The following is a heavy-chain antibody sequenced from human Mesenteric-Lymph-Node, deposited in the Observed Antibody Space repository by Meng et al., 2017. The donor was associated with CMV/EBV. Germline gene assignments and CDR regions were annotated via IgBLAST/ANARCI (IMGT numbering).Heavy chain of an antibody. J-gene: IGHJ6*02. CDR1: RFTFSGYG. D-gene: IGHD6-6*01. CDR2: ILVDSVTT. Sequence: GESLKISCAASRFTFSGYGMHWVRQAPGKGLEWVSAILVDSVTTYYADSVKGRFTISRDNSKNTMYLQMNSLRAEDTAVYYCARAEYSSSSGYYYGMDVWGQGTTVTVSS. V-gene: IGHV3-NL1*01. CDR3: ARAEYSSSSGYYYGMDV.